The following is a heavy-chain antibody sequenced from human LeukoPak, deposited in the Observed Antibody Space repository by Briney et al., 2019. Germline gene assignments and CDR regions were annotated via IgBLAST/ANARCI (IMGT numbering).Heavy chain of an antibody. J-gene: IGHJ4*02. D-gene: IGHD3-16*01. CDR1: GFTFSTYW. V-gene: IGHV3-7*03. CDR2: IKQDGSEK. Sequence: SGGSLRLSCVASGFTFSTYWMHWVRQAPGKGLEWEANIKQDGSEKYYVDSVKGRFTISRDNAKNSVYLGMNSLSAEDTAVYYCSRGGPFGGYWGQGTLVTVSS. CDR3: SRGGPFGGY.